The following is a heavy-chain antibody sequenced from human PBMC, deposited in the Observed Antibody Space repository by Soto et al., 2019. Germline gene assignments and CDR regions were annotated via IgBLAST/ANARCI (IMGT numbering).Heavy chain of an antibody. V-gene: IGHV3-66*01. D-gene: IGHD5-18*01. Sequence: EVQLVESGGGLVQPGGSLRLSCAASGFTVSSNYMSWVRQAPGKGLEWVSVIYSGGSTYYADFVKGRFTISRDNSKNTLYLQMNSLRAEDTAVYYCARDPVDTAMGSMDVWGKGTTVTVSS. CDR2: IYSGGST. J-gene: IGHJ6*03. CDR3: ARDPVDTAMGSMDV. CDR1: GFTVSSNY.